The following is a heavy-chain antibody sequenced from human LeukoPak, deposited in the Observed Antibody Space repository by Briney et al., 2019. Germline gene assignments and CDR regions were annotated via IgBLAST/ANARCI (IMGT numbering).Heavy chain of an antibody. D-gene: IGHD2-15*01. CDR3: ARGSIVVVAATPIQVWFDP. Sequence: ASVKVSCKASGYTFTSYGISWVRQAPGQGLEWMGWISAYNGNTNYAQKLQGRVTMTTDTSTSTAYMELRSLRSDDTAVYYCARGSIVVVAATPIQVWFDPWGQGTLVTVSS. J-gene: IGHJ5*02. V-gene: IGHV1-18*01. CDR1: GYTFTSYG. CDR2: ISAYNGNT.